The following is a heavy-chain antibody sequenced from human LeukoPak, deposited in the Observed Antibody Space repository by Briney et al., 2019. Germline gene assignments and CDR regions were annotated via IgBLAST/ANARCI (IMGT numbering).Heavy chain of an antibody. J-gene: IGHJ4*02. CDR3: ARRGGSGSLFGGYYFDY. CDR2: IYYSGGT. CDR1: GGSISSYY. V-gene: IGHV4-59*08. D-gene: IGHD3-10*01. Sequence: SETLSLTCTVSGGSISSYYWSWIRQPPGKGLEWIGYIYYSGGTNYNPSLKSRVTISVDTSKNQFSLKLSSVTAADTAVYYCARRGGSGSLFGGYYFDYWGQGTLVTVSS.